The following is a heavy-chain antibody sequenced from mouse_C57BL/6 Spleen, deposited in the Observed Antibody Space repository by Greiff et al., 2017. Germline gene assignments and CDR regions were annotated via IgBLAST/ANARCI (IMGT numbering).Heavy chain of an antibody. J-gene: IGHJ4*01. V-gene: IGHV1-64*01. CDR3: ARSTVVATDAMDY. CDR1: GYTFTSYW. Sequence: VQPQQPGAELVKPGAFVKLFCKASGYTFTSYWMHWVKQRPGQGLEWIGMIHPNSGSTNYNEKFKSKATLTVDKSSSTAYMQLSSLTSEDSAVYYCARSTVVATDAMDYWGQGTSVTVSS. D-gene: IGHD1-1*01. CDR2: IHPNSGST.